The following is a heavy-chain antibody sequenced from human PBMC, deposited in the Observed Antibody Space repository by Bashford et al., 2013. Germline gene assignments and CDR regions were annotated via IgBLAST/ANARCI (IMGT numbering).Heavy chain of an antibody. CDR3: ARAWETLSFWTFDY. V-gene: IGHV1-46*01. Sequence: WVRQAPGQGLEWVGILRSSGGGTIYAQKFQGRVTMTTDTSTNTVYLNLTSVTAADTAVYYCARAWETLSFWTFDYWGLGTLVTVSS. D-gene: IGHD3/OR15-3a*01. J-gene: IGHJ4*02. CDR2: LRSSGGGT.